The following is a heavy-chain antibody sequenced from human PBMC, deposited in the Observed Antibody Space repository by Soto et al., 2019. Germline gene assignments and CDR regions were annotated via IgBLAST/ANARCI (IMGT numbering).Heavy chain of an antibody. Sequence: GGSLRLSCAASGFTFSSYWMNWVRQAPGKGLEWVANIKQDGSEKYYVDSVKGRFTISRDSAKNSLYLQMNSLRAEDTAVYYCAREFHIVVPAAMQGYYYYGMDVWGQGTTVTVSS. CDR3: AREFHIVVPAAMQGYYYYGMDV. CDR2: IKQDGSEK. V-gene: IGHV3-7*03. J-gene: IGHJ6*02. CDR1: GFTFSSYW. D-gene: IGHD2-2*01.